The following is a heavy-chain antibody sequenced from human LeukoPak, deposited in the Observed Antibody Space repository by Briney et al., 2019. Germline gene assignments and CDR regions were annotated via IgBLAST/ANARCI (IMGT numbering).Heavy chain of an antibody. D-gene: IGHD1-26*01. J-gene: IGHJ6*03. V-gene: IGHV3-21*06. CDR1: GFTVSSNY. CDR3: ARDPYSGSYGPYYYYYMDV. CDR2: ITTSSTYI. Sequence: PGGSLRLSCAASGFTVSSNYMNWVRQAPGKGPEWVSSITTSSTYIYYADSVKGRFTISRDNAKNSLYLQMDSLRVEDTAVYYCARDPYSGSYGPYYYYYMDVWGKGTAVTISS.